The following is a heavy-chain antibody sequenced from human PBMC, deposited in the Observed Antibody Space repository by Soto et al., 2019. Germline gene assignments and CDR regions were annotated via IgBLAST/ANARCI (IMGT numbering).Heavy chain of an antibody. CDR3: ARGDRGYSGYEDAFDI. CDR2: IWYDGSNK. J-gene: IGHJ3*02. CDR1: GFTFSSYG. V-gene: IGHV3-33*01. D-gene: IGHD5-12*01. Sequence: GGSLRLSCAASGFTFSSYGMHWVRQAPEKGLEWVAVIWYDGSNKYYADSVKGRFTISRDNSKNTLYLQMNSLRAEDTAVYYCARGDRGYSGYEDAFDIRGQRTMVTVSS.